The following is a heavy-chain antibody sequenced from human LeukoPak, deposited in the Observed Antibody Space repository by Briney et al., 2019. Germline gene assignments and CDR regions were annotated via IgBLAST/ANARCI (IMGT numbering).Heavy chain of an antibody. J-gene: IGHJ4*02. CDR1: GYSFTSYW. CDR3: ARQINGDYYDSSGYYF. CDR2: IYPGDSDT. V-gene: IGHV5-51*01. D-gene: IGHD3-22*01. Sequence: GESLKISCKGSGYSFTSYWIGWVRQMPGKGLEWMGIIYPGDSDTRYSPSFQGQVTISADKSISTAYLQWSSLKASDTAMYYCARQINGDYYDSSGYYFWGQGTLVTVSS.